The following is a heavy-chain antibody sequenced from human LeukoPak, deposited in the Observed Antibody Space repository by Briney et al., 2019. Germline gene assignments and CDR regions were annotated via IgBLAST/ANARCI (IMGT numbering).Heavy chain of an antibody. J-gene: IGHJ4*02. CDR3: RIRGYSYVLDY. CDR2: MCYSEST. D-gene: IGHD5-18*01. V-gene: IGHV4-39*07. CDR1: GGSMNSSSYY. Sequence: SETVSLTCTVSGGSMNSSSYYWGWIRQPPGKGLEWIGSMCYSESTYYIPSLKSRVTISEHKSKNQFSLKLTSVTAADTAVYYCRIRGYSYVLDYWGQGTLVTVSS.